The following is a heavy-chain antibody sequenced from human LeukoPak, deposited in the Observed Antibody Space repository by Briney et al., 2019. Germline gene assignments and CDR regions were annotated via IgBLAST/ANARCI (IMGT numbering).Heavy chain of an antibody. V-gene: IGHV1-2*02. Sequence: ASVKVSCKASGYSFTGYYMHWVRQAPGQGLEWMGWINPKSGGTNYAQKFQGRVTMTRDTSTSTAYMELSRLRSDDTAVYYCAREYSGYYYYDYWGQGTLVTVSS. CDR3: AREYSGYYYYDY. J-gene: IGHJ4*02. D-gene: IGHD3-22*01. CDR2: INPKSGGT. CDR1: GYSFTGYY.